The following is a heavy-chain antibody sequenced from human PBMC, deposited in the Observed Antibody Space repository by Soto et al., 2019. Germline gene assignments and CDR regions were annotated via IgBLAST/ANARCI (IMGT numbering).Heavy chain of an antibody. Sequence: QVQLVQSGAEVQKPGSSVKVSCEASGGTFTSYIFTWVRQAPEQGLEWMGRSIPIQGTADYALKFQDRVTMTADKSTNTAYMELRSLRPDDTAVYDCAKSLVFVDHAYMDVWGKGTTVTVSS. CDR2: SIPIQGTA. J-gene: IGHJ6*03. CDR3: AKSLVFVDHAYMDV. CDR1: GGTFTSYI. V-gene: IGHV1-69*08. D-gene: IGHD2-21*01.